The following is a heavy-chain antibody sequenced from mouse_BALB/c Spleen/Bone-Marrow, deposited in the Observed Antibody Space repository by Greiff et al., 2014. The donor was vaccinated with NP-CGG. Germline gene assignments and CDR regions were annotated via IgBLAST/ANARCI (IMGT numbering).Heavy chain of an antibody. J-gene: IGHJ2*01. D-gene: IGHD1-1*02. CDR2: IRNKPNGYTT. CDR3: ARDKGGILFDY. V-gene: IGHV7-3*02. Sequence: DVMLVESGGGLVQPGGSLRLSCATSGFTFTDYYMNWVRQPPGKALEWLGFIRNKPNGYTTEYSASVKARFTISRDNSQSILYLQMNTLRAEDSATYYCARDKGGILFDYWGQGTTLTVSS. CDR1: GFTFTDYY.